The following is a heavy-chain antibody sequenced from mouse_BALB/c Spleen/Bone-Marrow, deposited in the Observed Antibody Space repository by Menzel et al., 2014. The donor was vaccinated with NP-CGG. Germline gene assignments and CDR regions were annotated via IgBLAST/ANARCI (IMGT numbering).Heavy chain of an antibody. J-gene: IGHJ2*01. CDR1: GNTFTSYW. CDR2: INPSNGRT. Sequence: VQLQQSGAELVKPGASVKLSYKASGNTFTSYWMRGGKQRPGQGLEGIGEINPSNGRTNYNEKFKSKATLTVDKSSSTAYMQLSSLTSEDSAVYYCARTYFDYWGQGTTLTVPS. CDR3: ARTYFDY. V-gene: IGHV1S81*02.